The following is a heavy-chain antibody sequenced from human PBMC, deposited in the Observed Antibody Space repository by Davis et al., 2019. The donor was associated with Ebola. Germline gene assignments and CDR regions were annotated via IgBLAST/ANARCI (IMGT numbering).Heavy chain of an antibody. Sequence: GESLKISCAASGFTFSSNSMSWVRQAPGKGLECVSSISSSGPIYYADSVRGRFTISRDNAKNSLFLQMDSLRDEDTAVYYCVRANSGFNWGQGTLVTVSS. CDR3: VRANSGFN. V-gene: IGHV3-48*02. D-gene: IGHD6-19*01. J-gene: IGHJ4*02. CDR2: ISSSGPI. CDR1: GFTFSSNS.